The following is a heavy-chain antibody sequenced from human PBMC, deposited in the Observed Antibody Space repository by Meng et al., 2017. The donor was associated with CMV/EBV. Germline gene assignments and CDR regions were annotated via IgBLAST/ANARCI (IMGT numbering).Heavy chain of an antibody. V-gene: IGHV4-34*01. CDR3: ARGQRWLQPIDY. CDR2: INRSGST. Sequence: CAVYGGSFSGYYWSWSRQPPGKGLEWIGEINRSGSTNYNPSRKSRVTISVDTSKNQFSLKLSSVTAADTAVYYCARGQRWLQPIDYWGQGTLVTVSS. J-gene: IGHJ4*02. CDR1: GGSFSGYY. D-gene: IGHD5-24*01.